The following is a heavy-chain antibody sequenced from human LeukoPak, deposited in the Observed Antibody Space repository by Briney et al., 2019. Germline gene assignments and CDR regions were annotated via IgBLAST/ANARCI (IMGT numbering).Heavy chain of an antibody. Sequence: GASVKVSCKASGYTFTSYYMHWVRQAPGQGLEWMGIINPSGGSTSYAQKFQGRVTMTRDTSTSTVYMELSSLRSEDTAVYYCACPSSGYYSVHDAFDIWGQGTMVTVSS. CDR3: ACPSSGYYSVHDAFDI. D-gene: IGHD3-22*01. CDR1: GYTFTSYY. CDR2: INPSGGST. J-gene: IGHJ3*02. V-gene: IGHV1-46*01.